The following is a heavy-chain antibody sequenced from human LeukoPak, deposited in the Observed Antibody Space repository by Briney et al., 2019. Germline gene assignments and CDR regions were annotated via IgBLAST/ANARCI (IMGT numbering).Heavy chain of an antibody. Sequence: GPTLVKTTQTPPLTRTLFGFSLTTRGVGVGWIPQPPRKAPEWLALIYWDDDKRYSPSLKSRLTITKDTSKNQVVLTMTNMDPVDTATYYCAHKMHSSSWYEVYFQHWGQGTLVTVSS. J-gene: IGHJ1*01. CDR1: GFSLTTRGVG. V-gene: IGHV2-5*02. CDR3: AHKMHSSSWYEVYFQH. D-gene: IGHD6-13*01. CDR2: IYWDDDK.